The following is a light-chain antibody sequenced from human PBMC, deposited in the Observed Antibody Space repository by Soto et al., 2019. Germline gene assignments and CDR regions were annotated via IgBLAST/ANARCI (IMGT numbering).Light chain of an antibody. CDR1: HSFSSH. V-gene: IGKV3-15*01. CDR3: HQYNNWPWT. Sequence: ETVMTQAPVTLSVSPGYTATLSCIASHSFSSHFAFYHQKPGQALMLLIYAASTRATGIPGRFSGSGSEKEFTLTIRSVPSEDSAHYYLHQYNNWPWTLGQATKVDIK. CDR2: AAS. J-gene: IGKJ1*01.